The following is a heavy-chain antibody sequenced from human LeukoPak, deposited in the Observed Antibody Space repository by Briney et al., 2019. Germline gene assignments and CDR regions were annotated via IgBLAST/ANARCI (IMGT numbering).Heavy chain of an antibody. CDR3: AKGTYSYGYPPDY. V-gene: IGHV6-1*01. Sequence: SQTLSLTCAISGDSVFSNSAAWNWIRQSPSRGLEWLGRTYYRSKWYNDYAVSVKSRITINPDTSKNQFSLQLKSVTPEDTAVYYCAKGTYSYGYPPDYWGQGTLVTVSS. CDR2: TYYRSKWYN. J-gene: IGHJ4*02. D-gene: IGHD5-18*01. CDR1: GDSVFSNSAA.